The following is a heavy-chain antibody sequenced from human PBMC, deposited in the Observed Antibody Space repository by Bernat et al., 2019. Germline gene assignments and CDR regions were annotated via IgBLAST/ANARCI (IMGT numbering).Heavy chain of an antibody. J-gene: IGHJ4*02. V-gene: IGHV3-30*18. Sequence: QVQLVESGGGVVQPGRSLRLSCAASGFTFSSYGMHWVRQAPGKGLEWVALISYDGSNEYYVDSVKGRFIISRDNSKNTLYLQMNSLRAEDTAVYYCAKWRFIYGSSGYNNWGQGTLVTVSS. CDR2: ISYDGSNE. CDR1: GFTFSSYG. D-gene: IGHD3-22*01. CDR3: AKWRFIYGSSGYNN.